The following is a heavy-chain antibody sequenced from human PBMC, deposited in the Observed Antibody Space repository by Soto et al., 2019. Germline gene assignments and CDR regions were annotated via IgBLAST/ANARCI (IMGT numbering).Heavy chain of an antibody. CDR1: GGSISSSNW. CDR2: THHSGTT. J-gene: IGHJ4*02. CDR3: AREGSGTSFFDY. D-gene: IGHD3-10*01. V-gene: IGHV4-4*02. Sequence: PSETLSLTCAVSGGSISSSNWWSWVRQPPGKGLEWIGETHHSGTTNYNPSLKSRVTISVDKSKNQFSLKLSSVTAADTALYYCAREGSGTSFFDYWGQGTLVTSPQ.